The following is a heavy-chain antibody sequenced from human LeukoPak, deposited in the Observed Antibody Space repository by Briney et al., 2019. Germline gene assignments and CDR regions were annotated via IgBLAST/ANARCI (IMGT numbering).Heavy chain of an antibody. D-gene: IGHD2-2*01. CDR2: IWFDGSNK. V-gene: IGHV3-30*02. CDR1: GFIFSNDA. J-gene: IGHJ4*02. CDR3: AKTLRTVVYGNDY. Sequence: GGSLRLSCAASGFIFSNDAMHWVRQAPGKGLEWVAFIWFDGSNKHYADSVKGRFTISRDNSEDTLYLQMNSLRAEDTAVYYCAKTLRTVVYGNDYWGQGTLVIVSS.